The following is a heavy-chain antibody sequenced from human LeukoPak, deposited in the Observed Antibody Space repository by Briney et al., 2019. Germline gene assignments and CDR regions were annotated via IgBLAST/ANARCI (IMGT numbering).Heavy chain of an antibody. CDR3: AISGRMNWFDP. V-gene: IGHV1-18*01. CDR2: ISAYNGNT. J-gene: IGHJ5*02. CDR1: GYASTSYG. Sequence: ASVKVSCKASGYASTSYGISWVRQAPGQGLEWMGWISAYNGNTNYAQKLQGRVTMTTDTSTSTAYMELRSLRSDDTAVYYCAISGRMNWFDPWGQGTLVTVSS. D-gene: IGHD3-10*01.